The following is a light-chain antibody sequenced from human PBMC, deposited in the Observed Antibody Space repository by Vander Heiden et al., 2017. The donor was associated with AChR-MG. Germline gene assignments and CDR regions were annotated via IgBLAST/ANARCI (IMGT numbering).Light chain of an antibody. CDR1: QSISSY. V-gene: IGKV1-39*01. J-gene: IGKJ1*01. Sequence: DIQMTQSPSSLSASVGDRVTITCRASQSISSYLNWYQQKPGKAPKLLIYAASSLQSGVPSRFSGSGSGTDFTLTISRLQPEDFATYYCQQRDNTLWTFGQRTKVEI. CDR2: AAS. CDR3: QQRDNTLWT.